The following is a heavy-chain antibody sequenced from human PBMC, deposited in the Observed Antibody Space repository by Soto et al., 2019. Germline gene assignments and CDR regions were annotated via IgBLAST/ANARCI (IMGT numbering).Heavy chain of an antibody. CDR1: GGTFSSYA. CDR2: IIPIFGTA. D-gene: IGHD3-22*01. V-gene: IGHV1-69*01. J-gene: IGHJ4*02. Sequence: QVQLVQSGAEVKKPGSSVKVSCKASGGTFSSYAISWVRQAPGQGLEWMGGIIPIFGTANYAQKFQGRVTITADESTSTAYMELSSLRSEDTAVYYCARGTSSYYDDSSGYYQQFDYWGQGTLVTVSS. CDR3: ARGTSSYYDDSSGYYQQFDY.